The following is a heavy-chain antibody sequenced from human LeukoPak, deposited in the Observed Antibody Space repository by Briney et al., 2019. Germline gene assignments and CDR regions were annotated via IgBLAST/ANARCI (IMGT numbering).Heavy chain of an antibody. D-gene: IGHD6-13*01. CDR1: GFTFDDYG. J-gene: IGHJ5*02. V-gene: IGHV3-20*01. Sequence: GGSLRLSCAASGFTFDDYGMSWVRQAPGKGLEWVSGINWNGGSTGYADSVKGRFTISRDNAKNSLYLQMNSLRAEDTALYHCARDLAAADRNWFDPWGQGTLVTVSS. CDR2: INWNGGST. CDR3: ARDLAAADRNWFDP.